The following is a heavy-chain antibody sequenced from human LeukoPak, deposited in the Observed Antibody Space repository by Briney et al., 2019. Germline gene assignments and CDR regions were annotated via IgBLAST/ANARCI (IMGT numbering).Heavy chain of an antibody. J-gene: IGHJ4*02. V-gene: IGHV3-74*01. D-gene: IGHD6-19*01. CDR1: GFTFSSYW. CDR2: INSDGSST. Sequence: PGGSLRLSCAASGFTFSSYWMHWVRQGPGKGVGWVSRINSDGSSTSYADSVRGRFTISRDNAKNTLYLQMNSLRAEDAAVYYCASGPMAVAGMPFDYWGQGTLVTVSS. CDR3: ASGPMAVAGMPFDY.